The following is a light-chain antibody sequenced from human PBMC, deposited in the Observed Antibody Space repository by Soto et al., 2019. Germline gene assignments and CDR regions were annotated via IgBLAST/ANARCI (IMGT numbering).Light chain of an antibody. CDR3: QQRGDWPPIT. J-gene: IGKJ5*01. V-gene: IGKV3D-20*02. Sequence: EIVLTQSPGTLSLSPGERATLSCRASQGVSSSFLAWYQQKVGQAPRLLIYGASSRAPGIPDRFSGSGSGTDFTLTISSLEPEDFAVYYCQQRGDWPPITFGQGTRLEIK. CDR1: QGVSSSF. CDR2: GAS.